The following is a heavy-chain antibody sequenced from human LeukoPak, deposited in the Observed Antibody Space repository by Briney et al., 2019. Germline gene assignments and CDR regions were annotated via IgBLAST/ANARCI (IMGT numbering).Heavy chain of an antibody. J-gene: IGHJ4*02. CDR1: GFTFSSYW. V-gene: IGHV3-74*01. CDR3: ARYSSSWHANDY. CDR2: INSDGGSE. D-gene: IGHD6-13*01. Sequence: GGSLRLSCAASGFTFSSYWMHWVRQAPGKGLVRVSRINSDGGSESYADSVRGRFTISRDNAKNTMYLQMNGLRAEDTAVYFCARYSSSWHANDYWGQGTLVTVSS.